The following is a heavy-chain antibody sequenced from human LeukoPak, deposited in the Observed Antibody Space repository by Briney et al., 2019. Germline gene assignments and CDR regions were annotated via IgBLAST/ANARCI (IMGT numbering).Heavy chain of an antibody. CDR3: ARQPGAGWFDP. CDR1: GYNFNTYW. V-gene: IGHV5-51*01. Sequence: GESLKISCKGSGYNFNTYWVAWVRQMPGKGLEWMGIIHPVDSDIRYNPSFQGQVTISADRSINTAYLQWSSLKASDTAMYYCARQPGAGWFDPWGQGTLVTVSS. CDR2: IHPVDSDI. J-gene: IGHJ5*02. D-gene: IGHD3-10*01.